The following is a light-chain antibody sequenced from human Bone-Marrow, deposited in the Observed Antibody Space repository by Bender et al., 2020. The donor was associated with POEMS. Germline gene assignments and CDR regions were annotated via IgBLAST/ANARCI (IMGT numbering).Light chain of an antibody. J-gene: IGLJ3*02. CDR1: SSNIGAHA. Sequence: QSVLTQPPSASGTPGQRVTISCSGGSSNIGAHAVNWYQHLPGTAPKLPLYSSHRRPSEVPDRFSGSRSGTSASLGISGVQSEDEADYYCAVWDDSLNGRVFGGGTQLTVL. V-gene: IGLV1-44*01. CDR2: SSH. CDR3: AVWDDSLNGRV.